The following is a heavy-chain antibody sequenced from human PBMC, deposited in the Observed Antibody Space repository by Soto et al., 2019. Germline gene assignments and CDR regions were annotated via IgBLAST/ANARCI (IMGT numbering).Heavy chain of an antibody. J-gene: IGHJ5*02. CDR2: VYYSGST. D-gene: IGHD6-13*01. V-gene: IGHV4-59*01. CDR1: GGSISNYY. CDR3: AREAAKGSSNLDWFDP. Sequence: SETLSLTCTVSGGSISNYYWTWVRQPPGKGLEWIGYVYYSGSTNYNPSLESRVTISIDASKNQFSLKMKSVTAADTAIYYCAREAAKGSSNLDWFDPWGQGTLVTVSS.